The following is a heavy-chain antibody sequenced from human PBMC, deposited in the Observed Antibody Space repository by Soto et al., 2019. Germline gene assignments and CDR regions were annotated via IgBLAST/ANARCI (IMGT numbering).Heavy chain of an antibody. J-gene: IGHJ4*02. CDR1: GGSIISYY. D-gene: IGHD6-19*01. CDR3: ARVAVAGTDY. Sequence: PSETLSLTCTVSGGSIISYYWSWIRQPPGKGLEWIGYIYYSGSTNYNPSLKSRVTISVDTSKNQFSLKLSSVTAADTAVYYCARVAVAGTDYGGQGTLVTVSS. V-gene: IGHV4-59*01. CDR2: IYYSGST.